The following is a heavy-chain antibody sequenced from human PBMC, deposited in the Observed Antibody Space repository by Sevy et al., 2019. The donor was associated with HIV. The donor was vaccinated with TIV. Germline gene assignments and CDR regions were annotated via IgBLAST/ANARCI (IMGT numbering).Heavy chain of an antibody. CDR1: GFTFSSYS. CDR2: ISSSSSYI. Sequence: GGSLRLSCAASGFTFSSYSMNWVRQAPGKGLEWVSSISSSSSYIYYADSVKGRFTISRDNAKNSLYLQMNSLRAEDTAVYYCARDAGYDFWSGSNYYMDVWGKGTTVTVS. J-gene: IGHJ6*03. D-gene: IGHD3-3*01. V-gene: IGHV3-21*01. CDR3: ARDAGYDFWSGSNYYMDV.